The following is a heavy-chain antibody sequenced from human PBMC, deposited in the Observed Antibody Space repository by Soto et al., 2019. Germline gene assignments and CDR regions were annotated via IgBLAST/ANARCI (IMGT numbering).Heavy chain of an antibody. D-gene: IGHD2-2*01. J-gene: IGHJ6*02. CDR2: ISAYNGNT. V-gene: IGHV1-18*04. CDR1: GYTFTSYG. CDR3: ARYIVVVPAAYYYYGMDV. Sequence: ASVKVFCKASGYTFTSYGISWVRQAPGQGLEWMGWISAYNGNTNYAQKLQGRVTMTTDTSTSTAYMELRSLRPDDTAVYYCARYIVVVPAAYYYYGMDVWGQGTTVTVSS.